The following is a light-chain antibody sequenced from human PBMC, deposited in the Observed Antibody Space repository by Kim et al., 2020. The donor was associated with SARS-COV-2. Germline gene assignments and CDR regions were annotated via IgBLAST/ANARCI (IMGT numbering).Light chain of an antibody. CDR1: QSVLYSSNNKNY. V-gene: IGKV4-1*01. CDR2: WAS. Sequence: TINCKSSQSVLYSSNNKNYLAWYQQKPGQPPKLLIYWASTRESGVPDRFSGSGSGTDFTLTISSLQAEDVAVYYCQQYYSTPLITFGPGTKVDIK. CDR3: QQYYSTPLIT. J-gene: IGKJ3*01.